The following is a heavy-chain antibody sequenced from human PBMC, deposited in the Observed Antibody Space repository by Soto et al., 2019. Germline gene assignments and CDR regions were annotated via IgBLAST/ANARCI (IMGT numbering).Heavy chain of an antibody. CDR1: SGPISTYY. CDR3: EGRAAADQFDY. D-gene: IGHD6-13*01. CDR2: IYSSGST. Sequence: SETLSLTCTVSSGPISTYYWSWIWQPAGKGLEWIGRIYSSGSTLYNPSLKSRVTMSVDTSNNQISLMLRSVTAADTAVYYCEGRAAADQFDYWGQGTLVTVSS. J-gene: IGHJ4*02. V-gene: IGHV4-4*07.